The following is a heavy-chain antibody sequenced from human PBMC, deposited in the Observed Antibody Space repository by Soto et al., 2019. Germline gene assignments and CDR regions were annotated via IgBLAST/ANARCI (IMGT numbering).Heavy chain of an antibody. J-gene: IGHJ3*02. CDR3: AKGVGLSSLYAFDI. CDR1: EFTFSTYA. D-gene: IGHD6-19*01. V-gene: IGHV3-23*01. CDR2: INGGGGTT. Sequence: EVQLLESGGGLVQPGGSLRLSCAASEFTFSTYAMTWVRQAPGKRLEWVSSINGGGGTTYYADSVKGRFTISRDNSKNTVFLRMNSLRADDTAVYYCAKGVGLSSLYAFDIWGQGTLVSVSS.